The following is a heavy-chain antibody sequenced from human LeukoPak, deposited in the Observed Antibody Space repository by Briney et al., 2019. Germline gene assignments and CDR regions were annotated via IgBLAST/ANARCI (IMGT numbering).Heavy chain of an antibody. CDR1: GFIVGQNY. V-gene: IGHV3-66*04. CDR3: ARHVWFGEHNGHENWFDP. Sequence: GGSLRLSCAASGFIVGQNYMSWVRQAPGKGLEWVSVIFRGDDTNYVDSVKGRFTIFRDNSKNTLYLQMNSLTAEDTAVYYCARHVWFGEHNGHENWFDPWGQGTLVIVSS. CDR2: IFRGDDT. D-gene: IGHD3-10*01. J-gene: IGHJ5*02.